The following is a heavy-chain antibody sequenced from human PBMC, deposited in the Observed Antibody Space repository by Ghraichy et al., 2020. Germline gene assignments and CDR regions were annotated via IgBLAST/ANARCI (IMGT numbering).Heavy chain of an antibody. D-gene: IGHD3-16*02. V-gene: IGHV4-34*01. J-gene: IGHJ5*02. CDR1: GGSFSGYY. CDR2: INHSGST. CDR3: AIADYDYVWGSYHNWFDP. Sequence: SETLSLTCAVYGGSFSGYYWSWIRQPPGKGLEWIGEINHSGSTNYNPSLKSRVTISVDTSKNQFSLKLSSVTAADTAVYYCAIADYDYVWGSYHNWFDPWGQGTLVTVSS.